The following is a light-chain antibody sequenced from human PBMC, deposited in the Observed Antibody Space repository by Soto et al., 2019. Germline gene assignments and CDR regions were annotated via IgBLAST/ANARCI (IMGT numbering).Light chain of an antibody. Sequence: IQTAQSPASLSSSVSETFTITFQASQDIRNYLNWYQQKPGKAPKLLIYDASNLETGVPSRFIGSGSGTNFTFTIGSLQPEDISTYYCQQYDNPITFGQGTRLEIK. CDR3: QQYDNPIT. CDR2: DAS. J-gene: IGKJ5*01. CDR1: QDIRNY. V-gene: IGKV1-33*01.